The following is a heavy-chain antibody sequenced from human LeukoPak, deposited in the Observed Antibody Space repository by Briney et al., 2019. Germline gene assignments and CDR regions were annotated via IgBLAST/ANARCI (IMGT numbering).Heavy chain of an antibody. CDR3: AREGGYDPFEY. Sequence: PGGSLRLSCAASGITFSYYWMHWVRQAPGKGLVWVSRIDADGSSATCADSVKGRFTISRGNAKNTLYLQMNSLRAEDTAVYYCAREGGYDPFEYWGQGTLVTVSS. J-gene: IGHJ4*02. CDR2: IDADGSSA. D-gene: IGHD5-12*01. CDR1: GITFSYYW. V-gene: IGHV3-74*01.